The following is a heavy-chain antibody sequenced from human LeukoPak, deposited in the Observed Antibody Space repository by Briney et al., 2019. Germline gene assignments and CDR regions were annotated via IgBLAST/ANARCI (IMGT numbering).Heavy chain of an antibody. CDR3: ARQTGSGLFILP. Sequence: SETLSLTCTVSGVSISSSNSYWGWIRQPPGKGLEWIGSIYYSGTTYYNASLKSQVSISIDTSKNQFSLRLTSVTAADTAVYYCARQTGSGLFILPGGQGALVTASS. D-gene: IGHD3/OR15-3a*01. V-gene: IGHV4-39*01. J-gene: IGHJ4*02. CDR1: GVSISSSNSY. CDR2: IYYSGTT.